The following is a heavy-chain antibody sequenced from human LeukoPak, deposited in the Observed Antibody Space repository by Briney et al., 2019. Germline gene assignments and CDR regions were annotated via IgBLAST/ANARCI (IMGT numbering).Heavy chain of an antibody. J-gene: IGHJ6*04. D-gene: IGHD3-10*01. Sequence: GASVKVSCKASGGTFSSYAISWVRQAPGQGLEWMGGIIPILGTANYAQKFQGRVTITADESTSTAYMELSSLRSEDTAVYYCARAYTYYYGSGSYTYYGMDVWGKGTTVTVSS. V-gene: IGHV1-69*13. CDR3: ARAYTYYYGSGSYTYYGMDV. CDR2: IIPILGTA. CDR1: GGTFSSYA.